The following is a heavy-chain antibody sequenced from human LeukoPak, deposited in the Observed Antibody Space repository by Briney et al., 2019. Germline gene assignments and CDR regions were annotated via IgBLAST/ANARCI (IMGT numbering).Heavy chain of an antibody. CDR1: GFTLDRYN. CDR2: ISGSGGST. CDR3: ARGSSGWYY. D-gene: IGHD6-19*01. J-gene: IGHJ4*02. V-gene: IGHV3-48*02. Sequence: GGSLRLSCAASGFTLDRYNMNWVRQAPGKGLEWLSYISGSGGSTYYADSVKGRFTISRDNSKNSLYLQMNSLRDEDTAVYYCARGSSGWYYWGQGALVTVSS.